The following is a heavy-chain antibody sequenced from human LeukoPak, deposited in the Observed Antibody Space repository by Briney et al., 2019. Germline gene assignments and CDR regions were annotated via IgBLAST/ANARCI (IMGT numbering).Heavy chain of an antibody. CDR3: ARGYDYVWGSYRPRWFDP. CDR1: GGSFSGYY. Sequence: PSETLSLTCAVYGGSFSGYYWSWIRQPPGKGLEWIGEINHSGSTNYNPSLKSRVTISVDTSKSQFSLKLSSVIAADTAVYYCARGYDYVWGSYRPRWFDPWGQGTLVTVSS. J-gene: IGHJ5*02. V-gene: IGHV4-34*01. CDR2: INHSGST. D-gene: IGHD3-16*02.